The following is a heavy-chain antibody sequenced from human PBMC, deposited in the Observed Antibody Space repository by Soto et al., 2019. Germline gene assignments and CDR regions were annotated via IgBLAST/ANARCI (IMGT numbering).Heavy chain of an antibody. D-gene: IGHD6-19*01. Sequence: EVQLVESGGGLVQPGGSLRLSCAASGFTFSSYSMNWVRQAPGKGLEWVSYISSSSSTIYYADSVKGRFTISRDNAKNSLYLQMNSLRAEDTAVYYCARAAVAGPKNWFAPWGQGTLVTVSS. CDR3: ARAAVAGPKNWFAP. J-gene: IGHJ5*02. CDR2: ISSSSSTI. CDR1: GFTFSSYS. V-gene: IGHV3-48*01.